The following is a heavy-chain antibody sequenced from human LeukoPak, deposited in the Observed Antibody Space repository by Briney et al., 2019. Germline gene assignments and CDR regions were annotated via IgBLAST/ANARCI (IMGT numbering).Heavy chain of an antibody. Sequence: GGSLRLSCAASRFTFSSYAMSWVRQAPGKGLEWVSTISGSGGSTYYADSVKGRFTISRDNSNNTLYLQMNSLRAEDTAVYYCARVHPGYRTNWYDYWGQGTLVTVSS. CDR3: ARVHPGYRTNWYDY. D-gene: IGHD6-13*01. J-gene: IGHJ4*02. V-gene: IGHV3-23*01. CDR1: RFTFSSYA. CDR2: ISGSGGST.